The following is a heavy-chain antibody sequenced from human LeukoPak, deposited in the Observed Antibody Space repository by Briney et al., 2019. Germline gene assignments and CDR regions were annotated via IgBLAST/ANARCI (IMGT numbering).Heavy chain of an antibody. CDR2: ITGSDDST. V-gene: IGHV3-23*01. Sequence: PGESLRLSCAASGFTFTTYGLTWVRQAPGKGLEWVSTITGSDDSTYYADSVKGRFTISRDYSRNTVHLQLNSLRAEDTAIYYCAKGPQLYSGYHPDFWGQGTLVTVSS. D-gene: IGHD3-22*01. CDR3: AKGPQLYSGYHPDF. CDR1: GFTFTTYG. J-gene: IGHJ4*02.